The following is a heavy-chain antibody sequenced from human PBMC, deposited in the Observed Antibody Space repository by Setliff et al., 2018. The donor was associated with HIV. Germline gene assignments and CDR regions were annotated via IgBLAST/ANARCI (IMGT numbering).Heavy chain of an antibody. J-gene: IGHJ4*02. Sequence: ASVKVSCKASGYTFTSDILHWVRQAAGQGLEWVGRIAPSSGGIHYAQKFQDRVTMTRDTSTSTVYMDLSRLRSEDTAVYYCAREFPGGTKGFDYWGQGTLVTVSS. CDR1: GYTFTSDI. CDR2: IAPSSGGI. CDR3: AREFPGGTKGFDY. V-gene: IGHV1-46*01. D-gene: IGHD1-1*01.